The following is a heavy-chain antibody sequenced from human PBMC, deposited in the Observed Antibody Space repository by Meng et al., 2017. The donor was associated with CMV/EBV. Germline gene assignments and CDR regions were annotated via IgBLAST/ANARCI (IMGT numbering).Heavy chain of an antibody. J-gene: IGHJ4*02. Sequence: GFTFSAYYMSWIRQAPGKGLEWVSYISSSGSTIYYADSVKGRFTISRDNAKNSLYLQMNSLRSEDTAVYYCASQACSSTSCLALTGYWGQGTLVTVSS. CDR2: ISSSGSTI. CDR3: ASQACSSTSCLALTGY. CDR1: GFTFSAYY. D-gene: IGHD2-2*01. V-gene: IGHV3-11*01.